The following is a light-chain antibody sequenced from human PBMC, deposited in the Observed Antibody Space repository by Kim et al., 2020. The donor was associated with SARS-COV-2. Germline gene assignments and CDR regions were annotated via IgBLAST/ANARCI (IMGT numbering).Light chain of an antibody. CDR1: QTIDRN. V-gene: IGKV3-15*01. J-gene: IGKJ2*01. CDR2: DAS. CDR3: HRYNNWPYP. Sequence: EIVMTQSPATLSVSPGERATLSCRASQTIDRNLAWYRQKPGQAPRLLIFDASTRATDIPARFSGSGSGTDFTLTISSLQSEDFVVYYCHRYNNWPYPFGQGTKLEI.